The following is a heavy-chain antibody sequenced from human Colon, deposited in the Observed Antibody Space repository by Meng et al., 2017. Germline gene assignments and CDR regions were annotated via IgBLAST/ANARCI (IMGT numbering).Heavy chain of an antibody. CDR3: ARESNSWYVDY. CDR2: MYHSGSI. D-gene: IGHD6-13*01. V-gene: IGHV4-38-2*01. CDR1: GYSIRRDYY. Sequence: SETLSLTCAVSGYSIRRDYYWGWIRQPPGKGREWIGSMYHSGSIYYNPSLKSRVTISRDTSKNQISLTLNSVTAADTAVYYCARESNSWYVDYWGQGTLGTVSS. J-gene: IGHJ4*02.